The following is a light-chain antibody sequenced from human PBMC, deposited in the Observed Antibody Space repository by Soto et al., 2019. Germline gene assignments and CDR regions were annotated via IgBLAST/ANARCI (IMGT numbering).Light chain of an antibody. CDR1: QSCRNS. Sequence: DLQMTQSPSTLSASVGDRVTITCRASQSCRNSLAWYQQKAGKAPNLLIYDASTLQSGVPSRFSGSGSGTDFTLTISSLQREDFATYYCQQSYYNPTFGQGTKVDIK. CDR3: QQSYYNPT. CDR2: DAS. V-gene: IGKV1-39*01. J-gene: IGKJ1*01.